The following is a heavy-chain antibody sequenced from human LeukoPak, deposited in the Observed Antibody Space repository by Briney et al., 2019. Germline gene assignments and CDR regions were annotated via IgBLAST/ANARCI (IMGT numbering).Heavy chain of an antibody. V-gene: IGHV3-23*01. CDR3: AKDLGRGSGNAFDI. J-gene: IGHJ3*02. CDR1: GFTVSSNY. CDR2: ISGSGGST. D-gene: IGHD3-10*01. Sequence: GGSLRLSCAASGFTVSSNYMSWVRQAPGKGLEWVSAISGSGGSTYYADSVKGRFTISRDNSKNTLYLQMNSLRAEDTAVYYCAKDLGRGSGNAFDIWGQGTMVTVSS.